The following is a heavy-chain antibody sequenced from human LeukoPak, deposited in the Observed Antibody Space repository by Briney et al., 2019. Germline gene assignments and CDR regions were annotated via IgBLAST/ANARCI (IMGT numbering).Heavy chain of an antibody. Sequence: PGRSLRLSCAASGFTFDDYAMHWVRQAPGMGLEWVSGISWNSGSIGYADSVKGRFTISRDNSKNTLYLQMNSLRAEDTAVYYCARVGLRFLEWSAFDYWGQGTLVTVSS. CDR3: ARVGLRFLEWSAFDY. CDR2: ISWNSGSI. D-gene: IGHD3-3*01. CDR1: GFTFDDYA. V-gene: IGHV3-9*01. J-gene: IGHJ4*02.